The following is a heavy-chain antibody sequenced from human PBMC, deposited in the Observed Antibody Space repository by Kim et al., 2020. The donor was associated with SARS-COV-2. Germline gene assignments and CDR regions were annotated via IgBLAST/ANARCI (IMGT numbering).Heavy chain of an antibody. J-gene: IGHJ4*02. V-gene: IGHV6-1*01. Sequence: NDYAVSVKSRITINPDTSKNQFSLQLNSVTPEDTAVYYCAREVAGTGFDYWGQGTLVTVSS. CDR3: AREVAGTGFDY. D-gene: IGHD6-19*01. CDR2: N.